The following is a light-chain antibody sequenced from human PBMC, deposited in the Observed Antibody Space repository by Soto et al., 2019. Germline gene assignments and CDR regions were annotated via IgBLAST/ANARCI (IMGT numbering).Light chain of an antibody. CDR3: LQDYNYPRT. CDR2: GAS. V-gene: IGKV1-6*01. J-gene: IGKJ1*01. CDR1: QTISSW. Sequence: IQMTQSPSTLSGSVGDRVTITCRASQTISSWLAWYQQKPGKAPKVLIYGASNLQSGVPSRFSGSGSGTDFTLTISSLQPEDFATYYCLQDYNYPRTFGQGTKVDIK.